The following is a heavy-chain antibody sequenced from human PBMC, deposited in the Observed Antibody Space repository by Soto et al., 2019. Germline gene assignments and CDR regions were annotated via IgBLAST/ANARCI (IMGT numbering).Heavy chain of an antibody. Sequence: SETLSLTCAVYGGSFSGYYWSWIRQPPGKGLEWIGEINHSGSTNYNPSLKSRVTISVDTSKNQFSLKLSSVTAADTAVYYCARQSTVDTAMVKLGYYYFDYWGQGTLVTVSS. J-gene: IGHJ4*02. CDR3: ARQSTVDTAMVKLGYYYFDY. CDR1: GGSFSGYY. CDR2: INHSGST. V-gene: IGHV4-34*01. D-gene: IGHD5-18*01.